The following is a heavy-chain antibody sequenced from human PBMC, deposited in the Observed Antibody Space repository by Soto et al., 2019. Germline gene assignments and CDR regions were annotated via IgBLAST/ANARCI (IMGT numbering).Heavy chain of an antibody. J-gene: IGHJ6*02. CDR2: IYPGDSDT. CDR3: AASIFYYGMDV. V-gene: IGHV5-51*01. Sequence: PGESLKISCRGSGYTFTNYWIGWVRQMPGKGLEWMGIIYPGDSDTKYNPSFQGQVTISADKSITTTYLQWSSLKASDTAIYYCAASIFYYGMDVWGQGTTVTVSS. CDR1: GYTFTNYW.